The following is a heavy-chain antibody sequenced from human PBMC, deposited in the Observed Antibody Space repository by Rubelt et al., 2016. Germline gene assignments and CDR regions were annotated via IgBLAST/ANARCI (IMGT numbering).Heavy chain of an antibody. J-gene: IGHJ4*02. CDR3: ASGRSVFDF. CDR1: GFTVSSNY. CDR2: IYADGTT. D-gene: IGHD1-26*01. V-gene: IGHV3-66*01. Sequence: DVQLVESGGGLVQPGGPLRLSCAASGFTVSSNYMSWVRQAPGKGLEWVSIIYADGTTYYADSVRGRFIISRDISKNTVKLQMNSLRAEDTALYYCASGRSVFDFWGQGTLVIVSA.